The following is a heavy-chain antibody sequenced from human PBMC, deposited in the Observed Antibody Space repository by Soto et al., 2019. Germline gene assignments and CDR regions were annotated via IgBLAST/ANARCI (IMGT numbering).Heavy chain of an antibody. J-gene: IGHJ4*02. CDR1: GFTFSSYA. CDR3: VKDLDTAIDLFDY. CDR2: ISSNGGST. Sequence: PGGSLRLSCSASGFTFSSYAMHWVRQAPGKGLEYVSAISSNGGSTYYADSVKGRFTISRDNSKNTLYLQMSSLRAEDTAVYYCVKDLDTAIDLFDYWGQGTLVTVSS. V-gene: IGHV3-64D*06. D-gene: IGHD5-18*01.